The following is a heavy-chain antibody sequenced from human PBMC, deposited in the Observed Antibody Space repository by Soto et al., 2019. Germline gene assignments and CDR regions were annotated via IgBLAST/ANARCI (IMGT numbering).Heavy chain of an antibody. CDR3: ARDGRGYDFWSGSTPPPPG. CDR2: ISSSSSTI. D-gene: IGHD3-3*01. CDR1: GFTFSSYS. J-gene: IGHJ4*02. Sequence: GGSLRLSCAASGFTFSSYSMNWVRQAPGKGLEWVSYISSSSSTIYYADSVKGRFTISRDNAKNSLYLQMNSLRDEDTAVYYCARDGRGYDFWSGSTPPPPGWGQGTLVTVSS. V-gene: IGHV3-48*02.